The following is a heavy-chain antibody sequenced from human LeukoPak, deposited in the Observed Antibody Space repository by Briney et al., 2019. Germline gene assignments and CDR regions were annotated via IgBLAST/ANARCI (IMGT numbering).Heavy chain of an antibody. CDR1: GFSFSTIY. CDR3: ARDPYRFAFDI. V-gene: IGHV3-7*03. CDR2: INADGTAE. Sequence: GGSLRLSCAASGFSFSTIYMSWVRQTPGQGLEWVANINADGTAEYYVDSVKGRFTISRDNAKNSLYLQMNSLRAEDTAVYYCARDPYRFAFDIWGQGTVVLVSS. D-gene: IGHD1-26*01. J-gene: IGHJ3*02.